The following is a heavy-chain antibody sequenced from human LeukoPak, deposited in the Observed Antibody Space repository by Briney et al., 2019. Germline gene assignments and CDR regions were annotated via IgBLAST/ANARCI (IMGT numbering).Heavy chain of an antibody. CDR3: ARSDLGYGDYGWFDP. CDR1: GFTFNAYS. D-gene: IGHD4-17*01. Sequence: GGSLRLSCAASGFTFNAYSMNWVRQAPGKGLEWVAVISYDGSNKYYADSVKGRFTISRDNSKNTLYLQMNSLRAEDTAVYYCARSDLGYGDYGWFDPWGQGTLVTVSS. V-gene: IGHV3-30*03. J-gene: IGHJ5*02. CDR2: ISYDGSNK.